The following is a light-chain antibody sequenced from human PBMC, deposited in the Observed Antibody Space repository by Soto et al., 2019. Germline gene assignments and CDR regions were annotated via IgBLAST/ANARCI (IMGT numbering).Light chain of an antibody. CDR3: QQRSDWPS. Sequence: EIVLTQAPATLSLSPGERSTLSCMASQSVSTYLAWYQQKPGQSPRLLIYAASYRATGIPASFSGSGSGTDFTLTISSLEPEDFAVYYCQQRSDWPSFGPGTRLDIK. CDR1: QSVSTY. V-gene: IGKV3-11*01. CDR2: AAS. J-gene: IGKJ5*01.